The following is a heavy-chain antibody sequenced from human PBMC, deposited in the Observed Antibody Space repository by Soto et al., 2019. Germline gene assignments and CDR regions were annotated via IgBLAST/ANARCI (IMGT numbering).Heavy chain of an antibody. CDR2: IIPIFGTA. CDR3: ARDRDNSGSYYHY. J-gene: IGHJ4*02. CDR1: GGTFSSYA. Sequence: QVQLMQSGAEETKPGSSVKVSCKTSGGTFSSYAISWVRQAPGQGLEWMGGIIPIFGTANYAQKFQGRVTITADESTSTASMELSSLRSEDTAVYYCARDRDNSGSYYHYGGQGTLVTVSS. V-gene: IGHV1-69*01. D-gene: IGHD1-26*01.